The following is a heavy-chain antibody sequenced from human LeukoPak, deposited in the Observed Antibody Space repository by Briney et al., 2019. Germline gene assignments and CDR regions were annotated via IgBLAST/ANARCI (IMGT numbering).Heavy chain of an antibody. CDR2: IYYSGST. CDR3: ARNGRDGIDY. Sequence: ASETLSLTCTVSGGSISSYYWSWIRQPPGKGLEWIGYIYYSGSTNYNPSLKSRVTISVDTSKNQFSLKLSSVTAADTAVYYCARNGRDGIDYWGQGTLVTVSS. J-gene: IGHJ4*02. D-gene: IGHD5-24*01. CDR1: GGSISSYY. V-gene: IGHV4-59*01.